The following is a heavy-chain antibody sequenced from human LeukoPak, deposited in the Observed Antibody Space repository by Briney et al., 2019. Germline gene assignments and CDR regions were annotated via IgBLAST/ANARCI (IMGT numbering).Heavy chain of an antibody. CDR2: ISAYNGNT. CDR1: GYTFTSYG. D-gene: IGHD6-6*01. CDR3: ARDPLAYSSSSMSPSV. J-gene: IGHJ6*04. V-gene: IGHV1-18*01. Sequence: ASVKVSCKASGYTFTSYGISWVRQAPGQGLEWMGLISAYNGNTNYAQKLQGRVTMTTDTSTSTAYMEPRSLRSDDTAVYYCARDPLAYSSSSMSPSVSGKGTTVTVSS.